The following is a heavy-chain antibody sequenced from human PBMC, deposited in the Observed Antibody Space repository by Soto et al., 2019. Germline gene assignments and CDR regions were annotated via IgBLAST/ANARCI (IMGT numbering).Heavy chain of an antibody. CDR2: ISSSSSYI. CDR3: ARDTIFGVVIKHDAFDI. V-gene: IGHV3-21*01. Sequence: PGGSLRLSCAASGFTFSSYSMNWVRQAPGKGLEWVSSISSSSSYIYYADSVKGRFTISRDNAKNSLYLQMNSLRAEDKAVYYCARDTIFGVVIKHDAFDIWGQGTMVTVSS. D-gene: IGHD3-3*01. CDR1: GFTFSSYS. J-gene: IGHJ3*02.